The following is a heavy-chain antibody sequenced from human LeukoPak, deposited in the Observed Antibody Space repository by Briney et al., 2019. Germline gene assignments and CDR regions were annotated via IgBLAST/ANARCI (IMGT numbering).Heavy chain of an antibody. Sequence: ASVKVSCKASGYTFTSYDINWVRQAPGQGLEWMGWINPNSGGTNYAQKFQGRATMTRDTSISTAYMELSRLRSDDTAVYYCARVSGWYTDAFDIWGQGTMVTVSS. CDR3: ARVSGWYTDAFDI. D-gene: IGHD6-19*01. CDR2: INPNSGGT. CDR1: GYTFTSYD. V-gene: IGHV1-2*02. J-gene: IGHJ3*02.